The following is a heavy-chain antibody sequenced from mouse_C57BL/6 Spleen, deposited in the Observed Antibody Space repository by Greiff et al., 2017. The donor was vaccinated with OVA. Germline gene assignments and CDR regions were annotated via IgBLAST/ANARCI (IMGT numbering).Heavy chain of an antibody. CDR1: GYTFTSYW. D-gene: IGHD1-1*01. V-gene: IGHV1-50*01. Sequence: QVQLQQPGAELVKPGASVKLSCKASGYTFTSYWMQWVKQRPGQGLEWIGEIDPSDSYTNYNQKFKGKATLTVDTSSSTAHMQLSSLTSEDSAVYYCARSGDYYGSSEKFAYWGQGTLVTVSA. CDR2: IDPSDSYT. CDR3: ARSGDYYGSSEKFAY. J-gene: IGHJ3*01.